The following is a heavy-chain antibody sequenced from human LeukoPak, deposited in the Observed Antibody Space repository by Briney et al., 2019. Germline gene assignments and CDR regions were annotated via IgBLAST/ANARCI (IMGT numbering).Heavy chain of an antibody. J-gene: IGHJ4*02. Sequence: ATVKVSCKASGYTFTGYYMHWVRQAPGQGLEWMGWIYPNSGGTKYAQKFQGRVTMTRDTSISTAYLELSRLRSDDTAVYYCAREHMTRVTLDYWGQGTLVTVSS. D-gene: IGHD4-17*01. CDR3: AREHMTRVTLDY. CDR2: IYPNSGGT. V-gene: IGHV1-2*02. CDR1: GYTFTGYY.